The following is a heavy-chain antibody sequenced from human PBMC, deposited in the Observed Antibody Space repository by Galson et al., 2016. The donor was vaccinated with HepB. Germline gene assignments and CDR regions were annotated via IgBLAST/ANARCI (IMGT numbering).Heavy chain of an antibody. V-gene: IGHV3-11*04. Sequence: SLRLSCAASGFTLSDYYMSWIRQAPGKGLEWVSYISSSGSTIYYTDAVKGRFTISRDNAKNSLYLQMNSLRAEDTAVYYCARKGTSSWSTFDYWGQGTLVSVSS. J-gene: IGHJ4*02. CDR1: GFTLSDYY. CDR2: ISSSGSTI. D-gene: IGHD6-13*01. CDR3: ARKGTSSWSTFDY.